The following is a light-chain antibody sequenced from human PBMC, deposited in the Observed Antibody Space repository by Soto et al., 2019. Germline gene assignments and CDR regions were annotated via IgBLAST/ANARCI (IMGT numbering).Light chain of an antibody. V-gene: IGKV1D-16*01. J-gene: IGKJ1*01. CDR3: QQYRSSPGT. CDR1: QGISSW. CDR2: AAS. Sequence: DIQMTQSPSSLSASVGDRVTITCRASQGISSWLAWYQQKPGKAPNLLIYAASSLHSGVPSRFSGSGSGTDFTLTINRLEPEDFAVYYCQQYRSSPGTFGQGTKVDIK.